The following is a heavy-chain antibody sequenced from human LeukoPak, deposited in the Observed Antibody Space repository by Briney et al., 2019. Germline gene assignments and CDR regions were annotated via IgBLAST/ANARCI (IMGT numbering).Heavy chain of an antibody. V-gene: IGHV2-5*02. J-gene: IGHJ4*02. Sequence: SGPTLVKPTQTLTLTCTFSGFSLRTSAVGMGWIRQRPGKALEWLALIYWDDDKRYSPSLKSRLTITKDTSKNQVVLTMTNMDPVDTATYHCAHTDSSGYYLPVGYWGQGTPDTVSS. CDR2: IYWDDDK. CDR1: GFSLRTSAVG. D-gene: IGHD3-22*01. CDR3: AHTDSSGYYLPVGY.